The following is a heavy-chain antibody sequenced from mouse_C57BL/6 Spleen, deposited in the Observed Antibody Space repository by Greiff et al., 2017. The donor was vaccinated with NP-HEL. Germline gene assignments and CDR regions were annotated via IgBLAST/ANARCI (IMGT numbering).Heavy chain of an antibody. CDR1: GYTFTSYW. D-gene: IGHD4-1*01. CDR2: IDPNSGGT. V-gene: IGHV1-72*01. Sequence: VQLQQPGAELVKPGASVKLSCKASGYTFTSYWMHWVKQRPGRGLEWIGRIDPNSGGTKYNEKFKSKATLTVDKPSSTAYMQRSSLTSEDSAVDYCARGFLQTGTEAMDYWGQGTSVTVSS. CDR3: ARGFLQTGTEAMDY. J-gene: IGHJ4*01.